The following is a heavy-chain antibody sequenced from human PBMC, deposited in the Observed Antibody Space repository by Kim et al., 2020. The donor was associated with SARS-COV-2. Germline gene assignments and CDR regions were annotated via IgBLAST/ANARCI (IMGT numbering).Heavy chain of an antibody. CDR1: GYTFTSYG. V-gene: IGHV1-18*01. D-gene: IGHD3-9*01. J-gene: IGHJ4*02. Sequence: ASVKVSCKASGYTFTSYGISWVRQAPGQGLEWMGWISAYNGNTNYAQKLQGRVTMTTDTSTSTAYMELRSLRSDDTAVYYCARVHDILTGYYYYFDYWGQGTLVTVSS. CDR2: ISAYNGNT. CDR3: ARVHDILTGYYYYFDY.